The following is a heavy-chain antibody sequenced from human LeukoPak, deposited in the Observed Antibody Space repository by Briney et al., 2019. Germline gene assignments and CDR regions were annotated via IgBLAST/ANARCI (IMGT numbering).Heavy chain of an antibody. J-gene: IGHJ3*02. CDR2: ISGIGSHI. CDR1: EFTFSSYE. D-gene: IGHD3-22*01. Sequence: PGGSLRLTCVTSEFTFSSYEMNWVRQAPGKGLEWVSYISGIGSHIFYADSVKGRFTISRDNAQNSLYLQMNSLRAEDTAVYYCATEWLLGAMNAFDIWGQGTMVTVS. V-gene: IGHV3-48*03. CDR3: ATEWLLGAMNAFDI.